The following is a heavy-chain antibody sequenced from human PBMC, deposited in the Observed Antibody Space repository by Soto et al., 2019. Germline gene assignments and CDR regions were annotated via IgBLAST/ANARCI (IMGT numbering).Heavy chain of an antibody. J-gene: IGHJ3*02. CDR3: AREGIVVVPAAPEDDAFDI. Sequence: SVKVSCKASGGTFSSYTINWVRQAPGQGLEWMGRIIPILGIANYAQKFQGRVTITADKSTSTAYMELSSLRSEDTAVYYCAREGIVVVPAAPEDDAFDIWGQGTMVTVSS. CDR1: GGTFSSYT. D-gene: IGHD2-2*01. CDR2: IIPILGIA. V-gene: IGHV1-69*04.